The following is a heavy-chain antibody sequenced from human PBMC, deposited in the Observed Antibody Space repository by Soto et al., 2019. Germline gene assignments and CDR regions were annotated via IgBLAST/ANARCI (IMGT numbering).Heavy chain of an antibody. J-gene: IGHJ3*02. V-gene: IGHV4-30-4*01. Sequence: SETLSLTCTVSGGSISSGDYYWSWIRQPPGKGLEWIGYIYYSGSTYYNPSLKSRVTISVDTSKNQFSLKLSSVTAADTAVYYCARDGMATIQKLIDAFDIWGQGTMVTVSS. CDR3: ARDGMATIQKLIDAFDI. D-gene: IGHD5-12*01. CDR2: IYYSGST. CDR1: GGSISSGDYY.